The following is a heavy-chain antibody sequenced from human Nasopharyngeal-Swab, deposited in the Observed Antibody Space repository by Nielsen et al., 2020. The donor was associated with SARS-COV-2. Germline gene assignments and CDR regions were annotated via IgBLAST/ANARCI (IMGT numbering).Heavy chain of an antibody. CDR1: GFTFSSYA. J-gene: IGHJ4*02. V-gene: IGHV3-23*01. Sequence: GESLKISCAASGFTFSSYAMNWVRQAPGRGLEWVSAISGADDSTKYADSVKGRFTISRDNSKNTLYLQMNSLRAEDTAVYYCAKDWFGELTLDYWGQGTLVTVSS. CDR2: ISGADDST. CDR3: AKDWFGELTLDY. D-gene: IGHD3-10*01.